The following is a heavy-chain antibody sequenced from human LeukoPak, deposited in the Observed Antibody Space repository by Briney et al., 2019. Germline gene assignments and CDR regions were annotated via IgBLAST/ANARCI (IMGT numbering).Heavy chain of an antibody. D-gene: IGHD3-10*01. Sequence: PGGSLRLSCAASGFTFSSYAMGWVRQAPGKGLEWVSAISGSGGSTYYADSVKGRFTISRDNSKNTLYLQMNSLRAEDTAVYYCAKPTGVRGAPGWWGQGTLVTVSS. V-gene: IGHV3-23*01. CDR3: AKPTGVRGAPGW. CDR1: GFTFSSYA. J-gene: IGHJ4*02. CDR2: ISGSGGST.